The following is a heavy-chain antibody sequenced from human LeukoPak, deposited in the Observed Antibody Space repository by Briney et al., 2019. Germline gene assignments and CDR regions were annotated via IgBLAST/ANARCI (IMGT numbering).Heavy chain of an antibody. J-gene: IGHJ5*02. CDR3: ARGHCSSTSCYLFDP. V-gene: IGHV1-69*05. D-gene: IGHD2-2*01. Sequence: VASVKVSCKASGGTFSSYAISWVRRAPGQGLEWMGGIIPIFGTANYAQKFQGRVTITTDESTSTAYIELSSLRSEDTGVYYCARGHCSSTSCYLFDPWGQGTLVTVSS. CDR2: IIPIFGTA. CDR1: GGTFSSYA.